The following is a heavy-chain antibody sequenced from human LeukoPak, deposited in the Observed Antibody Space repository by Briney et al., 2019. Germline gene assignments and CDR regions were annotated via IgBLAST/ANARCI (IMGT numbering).Heavy chain of an antibody. J-gene: IGHJ4*02. CDR1: GGSISSGGYY. CDR2: IYHSGST. Sequence: SETLSLTCTVSGGSISSGGYYWSWIRQPPGKGLEWIGYIYHSGSTYYNPSLKSRVTISVDRSKNQFSLKLSSVTAADTAVYYCASIRVGQQLPQDYWGQGTLVTVSS. D-gene: IGHD6-13*01. CDR3: ASIRVGQQLPQDY. V-gene: IGHV4-30-2*01.